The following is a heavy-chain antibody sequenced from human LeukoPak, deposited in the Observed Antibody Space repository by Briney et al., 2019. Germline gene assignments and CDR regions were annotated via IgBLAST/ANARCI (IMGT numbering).Heavy chain of an antibody. CDR1: GDSVSSNSAA. Sequence: SQTLSLTCAISGDSVSSNSAAWNWIRQSPSRGLEWLGRTYYRSKWRNDYAASVKSRITISPDTSKNQFSLQLNSVTPEDTSVYYCVRDLSWRFDYWGQGTLVTVSS. V-gene: IGHV6-1*01. CDR3: VRDLSWRFDY. J-gene: IGHJ4*02. CDR2: TYYRSKWRN.